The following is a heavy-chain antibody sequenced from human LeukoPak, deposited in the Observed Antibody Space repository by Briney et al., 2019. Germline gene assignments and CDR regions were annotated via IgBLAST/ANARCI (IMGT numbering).Heavy chain of an antibody. J-gene: IGHJ4*02. CDR2: IYPGDSDT. D-gene: IGHD3-22*01. CDR1: GYSFTSYW. CDR3: ARQGTYYYDSSGYYYGDY. V-gene: IGHV5-51*01. Sequence: GESLKISCKGSGYSFTSYWIGWVRQMPGKGLEWMGIIYPGDSDTRYSPSFQGQVTISADKSISTAYLQWSSLKASDTAMYYCARQGTYYYDSSGYYYGDYWGQGTLATVSS.